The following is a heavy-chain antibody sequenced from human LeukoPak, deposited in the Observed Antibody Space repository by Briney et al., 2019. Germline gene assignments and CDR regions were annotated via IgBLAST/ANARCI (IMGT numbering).Heavy chain of an antibody. D-gene: IGHD5-12*01. J-gene: IGHJ5*02. V-gene: IGHV4-30-4*01. CDR1: GGSISSGDYY. CDR2: IYYSGST. CDR3: ARDQAYDPLNWFDP. Sequence: SETLSLTCTVSGGSISSGDYYWSWIRQPPGKGLEWIGYIYYSGSTYYNPSLKSRVTISVDTSKNQFSLKLSSVTAADTAVYYCARDQAYDPLNWFDPWDQGTLVTVSS.